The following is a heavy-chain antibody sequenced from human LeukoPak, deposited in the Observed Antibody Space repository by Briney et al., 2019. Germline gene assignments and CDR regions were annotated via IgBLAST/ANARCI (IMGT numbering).Heavy chain of an antibody. CDR2: ISHSGST. CDR1: GGSISVYY. V-gene: IGHV4-34*01. D-gene: IGHD2-2*01. CDR3: ARGPSVVVPAAGAFDI. J-gene: IGHJ3*02. Sequence: SETLSLTCAVYGGSISVYYWSWIRQPPGKGLEWIGDISHSGSTNYNPSLKSRVTISVDTSKNQFSLKLSSVTAADTAVCYCARGPSVVVPAAGAFDIWGQGTMVTVSS.